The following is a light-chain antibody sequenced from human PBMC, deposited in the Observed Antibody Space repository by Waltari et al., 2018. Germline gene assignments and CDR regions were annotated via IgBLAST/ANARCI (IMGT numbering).Light chain of an antibody. Sequence: EIVLTQSPGTLSLSPGERATLSCRASQSVSRALAWYQQNPGQAPRLLIYGASNRATGTPDRFSGSGSGTDFSLIISRLEPEDFAVYYCQHYVSLPVTFGQGTKVEIK. CDR3: QHYVSLPVT. CDR2: GAS. J-gene: IGKJ1*01. CDR1: QSVSRA. V-gene: IGKV3-20*01.